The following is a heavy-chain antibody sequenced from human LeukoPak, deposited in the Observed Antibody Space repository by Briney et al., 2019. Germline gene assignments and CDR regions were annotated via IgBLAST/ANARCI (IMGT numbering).Heavy chain of an antibody. J-gene: IGHJ4*02. CDR1: GGSFSDYY. Sequence: SETLSLTCAVYGGSFSDYYWAWIRQSPGEGLEWIGEINNSGSTKYNPSLKSRVSISADTSKNQFSLKLSSVTAADTAVYYRARCGGYDYLDDYWGQGTLVTVSS. V-gene: IGHV4-34*01. D-gene: IGHD5-12*01. CDR3: ARCGGYDYLDDY. CDR2: INNSGST.